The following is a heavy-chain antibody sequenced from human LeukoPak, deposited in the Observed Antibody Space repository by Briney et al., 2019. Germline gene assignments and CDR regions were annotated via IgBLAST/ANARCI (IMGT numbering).Heavy chain of an antibody. CDR1: GFTFSSYW. V-gene: IGHV3-74*01. D-gene: IGHD3-22*01. CDR2: INSDGSST. Sequence: GGSLRLSCAASGFTFSSYWMHWVRQAPGKGLVWVARINSDGSSTSYADSVKGRFTISRDNAKNTLYLQMNSLRAEDTAVYYCARRTYYYDSSRYSGGYDAFDIWGQRTMVTVSS. J-gene: IGHJ3*02. CDR3: ARRTYYYDSSRYSGGYDAFDI.